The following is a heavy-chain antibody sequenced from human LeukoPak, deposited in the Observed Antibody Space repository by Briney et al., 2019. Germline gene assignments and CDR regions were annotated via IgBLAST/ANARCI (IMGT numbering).Heavy chain of an antibody. V-gene: IGHV3-21*01. J-gene: IGHJ4*02. CDR3: ARANPPGIFSFDY. CDR1: GFTCSSYS. Sequence: PGGSLRLXCAASGFTCSSYSMNWVRQAPGKGLESVSSISSSSSSIYYADSVKGRFTISRDNAKNSLYLQMNSLRAEDTAVYYCARANPPGIFSFDYWGQGTLVAVSS. CDR2: ISSSSSSI. D-gene: IGHD2-15*01.